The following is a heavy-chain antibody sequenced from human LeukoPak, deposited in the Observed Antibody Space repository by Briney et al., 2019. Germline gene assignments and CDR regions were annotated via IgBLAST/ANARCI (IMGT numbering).Heavy chain of an antibody. CDR1: GFTFSSYG. Sequence: PGGSLRLSCAASGFTFSSYGMHWVRQAPGKGLEWVAFIRYDGSNKYYADSVKGRFTISRDNSKNTLYLHVNSLRPEDTAVYYCAKEVCAGDCYAAFDIWGQGTMVTVSS. CDR2: IRYDGSNK. CDR3: AKEVCAGDCYAAFDI. V-gene: IGHV3-30*02. J-gene: IGHJ3*02. D-gene: IGHD2-21*02.